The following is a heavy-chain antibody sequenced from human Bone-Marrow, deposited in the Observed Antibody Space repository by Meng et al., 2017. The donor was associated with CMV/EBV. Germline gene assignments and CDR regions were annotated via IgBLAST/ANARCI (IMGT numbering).Heavy chain of an antibody. V-gene: IGHV3-48*03. Sequence: GESLKISCAASGFTFSSYEMNWVRQAPGKGLEWVSYISSSGSTIYYADSVKGRFTISRDNAKSSLYLQMNSLRAEDTAVYYCARDPPYDYVWGSYRPPHGMDVWGQGTTVTVSS. CDR2: ISSSGSTI. CDR3: ARDPPYDYVWGSYRPPHGMDV. D-gene: IGHD3-16*02. J-gene: IGHJ6*02. CDR1: GFTFSSYE.